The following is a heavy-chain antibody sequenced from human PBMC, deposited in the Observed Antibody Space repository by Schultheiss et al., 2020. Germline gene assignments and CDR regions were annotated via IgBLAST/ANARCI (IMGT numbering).Heavy chain of an antibody. CDR3: AKYFRVYTHHHDAFDI. CDR2: ITGDSGNI. J-gene: IGHJ3*02. CDR1: GFTFGTYA. Sequence: GGSLRLSCAASGFTFGTYAMAWVRQAPGKGLEWVSSITGDSGNIFYVDSVKGRFTIFRDNSRSTLYLQMNSLRVEDAALYYCAKYFRVYTHHHDAFDIWGQGTMVTVSS. D-gene: IGHD3-16*01. V-gene: IGHV3-23*01.